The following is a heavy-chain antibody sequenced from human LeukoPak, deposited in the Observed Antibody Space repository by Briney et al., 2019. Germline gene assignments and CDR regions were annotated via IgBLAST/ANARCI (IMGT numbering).Heavy chain of an antibody. CDR2: IIPIFGTA. J-gene: IGHJ6*02. D-gene: IGHD1-26*01. CDR1: GGTFSSYA. CDR3: ARDFLRSGSYYYYYYYGMDV. Sequence: SVKVSCKASGGTFSSYAISWVRQAPGQGLEWMGGIIPIFGTANYAQKFQGRVTITEDESTSTAYMELSSLRSDDAAVYYCARDFLRSGSYYYYYYYGMDVWGQGTTVTVSS. V-gene: IGHV1-69*13.